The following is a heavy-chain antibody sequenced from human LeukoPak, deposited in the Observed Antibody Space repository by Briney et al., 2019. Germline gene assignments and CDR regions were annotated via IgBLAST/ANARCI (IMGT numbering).Heavy chain of an antibody. J-gene: IGHJ5*02. CDR3: ARPPMYSSGWYWFDP. Sequence: GASVKVSCRASGYTFTRYGISWVRQAPGQGLEWMGWISAFNGNTNYAQKLQGRVTMTTDTSTSTAYMELRSLRSDDTAVYYCARPPMYSSGWYWFDPWGQGTLVTVSS. V-gene: IGHV1-18*01. D-gene: IGHD6-19*01. CDR2: ISAFNGNT. CDR1: GYTFTRYG.